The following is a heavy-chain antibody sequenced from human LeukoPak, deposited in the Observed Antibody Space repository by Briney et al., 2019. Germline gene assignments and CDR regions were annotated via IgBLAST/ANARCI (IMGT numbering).Heavy chain of an antibody. Sequence: GESLKISCKGSGYSFTSYWIGWVRQMPGKGLEWMGIIYPGDSDTRYSPSFQGQVTISADKSISTAYLQWSSLKASDTAMYYCARQGSPGYYYGSGSPSPLDIWGQGTMVIVSS. CDR2: IYPGDSDT. D-gene: IGHD3-10*01. J-gene: IGHJ3*02. V-gene: IGHV5-51*01. CDR3: ARQGSPGYYYGSGSPSPLDI. CDR1: GYSFTSYW.